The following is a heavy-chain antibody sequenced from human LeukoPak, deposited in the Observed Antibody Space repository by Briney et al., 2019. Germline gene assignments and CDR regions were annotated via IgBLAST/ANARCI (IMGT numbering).Heavy chain of an antibody. CDR2: IYHSGST. Sequence: SETLSLTCTVSGYSISSGYYWGWIRQPPGKGLEWIGSIYHSGSTYYNPSLKSRVTISVDTSKNQFPLKLSSVTAADTAVYYCARVSPIIVVVPAAFDYWGQGTLVTVSS. J-gene: IGHJ4*02. V-gene: IGHV4-38-2*02. CDR3: ARVSPIIVVVPAAFDY. D-gene: IGHD2-2*01. CDR1: GYSISSGYY.